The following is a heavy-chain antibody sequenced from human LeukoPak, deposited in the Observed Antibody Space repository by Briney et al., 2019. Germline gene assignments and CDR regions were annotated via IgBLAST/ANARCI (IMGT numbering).Heavy chain of an antibody. CDR1: GFTFSSYW. CDR3: ARGYGHYDAFDI. D-gene: IGHD4-17*01. Sequence: GGSLRLSCAASGFTFSSYWMSWVRQAPGKGLEWVANIKQDGSEKYYVDSVKGRFTISRDNAKNTVYLQMNSLRVEDTAVYFCARGYGHYDAFDIWGQGTMVSVS. J-gene: IGHJ3*02. CDR2: IKQDGSEK. V-gene: IGHV3-7*03.